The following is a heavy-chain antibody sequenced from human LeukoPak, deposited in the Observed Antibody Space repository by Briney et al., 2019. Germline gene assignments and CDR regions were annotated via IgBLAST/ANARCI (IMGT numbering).Heavy chain of an antibody. J-gene: IGHJ5*02. CDR2: IYYSGST. Sequence: PSETLSLTCTVSGCSISSYYWSWIRQPPGKGLEWIGYIYYSGSTNYNPSLKSRVTISVDTSKNQFSLKLSSVTAADTAVYYCARMMGTEEGFDPWGQGTLVTVSS. V-gene: IGHV4-59*01. CDR1: GCSISSYY. CDR3: ARMMGTEEGFDP. D-gene: IGHD2-21*02.